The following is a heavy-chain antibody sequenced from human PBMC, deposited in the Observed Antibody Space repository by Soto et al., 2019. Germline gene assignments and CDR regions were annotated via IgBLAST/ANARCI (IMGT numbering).Heavy chain of an antibody. J-gene: IGHJ4*02. D-gene: IGHD3-16*01. Sequence: QITLKESGPTLVKPTQTLTLTCTFSGFSLSTSGVGVGWIRQPPGKALEWLAIIYWDDNKHYSPSLKSRLTIPKDTSKNQVVLKMTNMDPVDTATYYCAHKGGGDRILDYWGQGTLVTVSS. CDR2: IYWDDNK. CDR1: GFSLSTSGVG. CDR3: AHKGGGDRILDY. V-gene: IGHV2-5*02.